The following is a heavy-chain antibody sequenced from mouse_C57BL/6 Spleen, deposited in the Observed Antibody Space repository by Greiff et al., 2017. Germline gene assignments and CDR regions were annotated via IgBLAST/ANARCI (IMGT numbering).Heavy chain of an antibody. D-gene: IGHD2-2*01. V-gene: IGHV6-3*01. Sequence: VKLMESGGGLVQPGGSMKLSCVASGFTFSNYWMNWVRQSPEKGLEWVAQIRLKSDNYATHYAESVKGRFTISRDDSKSSVYLQMNNLRAEDTGIYYCTGGYGFCAYWGQGTLVTVSA. J-gene: IGHJ3*01. CDR1: GFTFSNYW. CDR2: IRLKSDNYAT. CDR3: TGGYGFCAY.